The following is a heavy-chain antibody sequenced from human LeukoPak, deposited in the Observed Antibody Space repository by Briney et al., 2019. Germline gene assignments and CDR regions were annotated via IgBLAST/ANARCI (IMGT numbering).Heavy chain of an antibody. V-gene: IGHV1-24*01. J-gene: IGHJ4*02. CDR1: GYRFTELS. CDR3: TAGRAYSLLDF. CDR2: FDLVHGDT. Sequence: ASVKVSCKVSGYRFTELSRHWVRQAPGKGLEWLGGFDLVHGDTIYAQKFQGRVSMTEDTSTDTSYMELSSLGSEDTAVYFCTAGRAYSLLDFWGQGTLVIVSS. D-gene: IGHD5-18*01.